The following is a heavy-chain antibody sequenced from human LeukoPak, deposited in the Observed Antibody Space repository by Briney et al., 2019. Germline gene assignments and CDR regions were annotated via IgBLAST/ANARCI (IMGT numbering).Heavy chain of an antibody. Sequence: SETLSLTCTVSGGSMSSSSYYWAWIRQSPGKGLEWIGSIFYSGTTYFNPSLKSRITMSVDTSKNQFSLKVNSVTAADTAVYYCGRDGYCSGGSCYSGYAFDIWGQGTMVTVSS. CDR2: IFYSGTT. V-gene: IGHV4-39*02. CDR3: GRDGYCSGGSCYSGYAFDI. D-gene: IGHD2-15*01. J-gene: IGHJ3*02. CDR1: GGSMSSSSYY.